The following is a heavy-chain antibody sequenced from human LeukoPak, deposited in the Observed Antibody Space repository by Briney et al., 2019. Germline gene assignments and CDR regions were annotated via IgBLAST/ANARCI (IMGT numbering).Heavy chain of an antibody. D-gene: IGHD3-10*01. CDR1: GGSISSYY. Sequence: SETLSLTCTVSGGSISSYYWSWIRQPPGKGLEWIGYIYYSGSTNYNPSLKSRVTISVDTSKNQFSLKLSSVTAADTAVYYCARGKAGGYCYYYYMDVWGKGTTVTVSS. CDR2: IYYSGST. V-gene: IGHV4-59*01. J-gene: IGHJ6*03. CDR3: ARGKAGGYCYYYYMDV.